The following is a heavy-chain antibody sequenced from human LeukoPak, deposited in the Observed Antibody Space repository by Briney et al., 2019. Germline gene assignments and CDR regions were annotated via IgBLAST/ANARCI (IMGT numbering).Heavy chain of an antibody. CDR2: ITSDGIDT. CDR3: ARRDCGGDCQGH. J-gene: IGHJ4*02. CDR1: GFTFSKYW. V-gene: IGHV3-74*01. Sequence: GGSLRLSCAASGFTFSKYWMHWGRQAPGKGLVWVARITSDGIDTSYADSVKGRFTISRDNAKNMLYLQMNSLRAEDTAVYYCARRDCGGDCQGHWGQGTLVTVSS. D-gene: IGHD2-21*01.